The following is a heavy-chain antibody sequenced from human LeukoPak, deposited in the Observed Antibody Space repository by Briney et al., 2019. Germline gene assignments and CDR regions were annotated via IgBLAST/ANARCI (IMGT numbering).Heavy chain of an antibody. CDR2: ISSNGGST. CDR3: ARVSGLRSLDY. Sequence: PGGSLRLSCAASGFTFSSYAMHWVRQAPGKGLEYVSAISSNGGSTYYANSVKGRFTISRDNSKNTLYLQMGSLRAEDMAVYYCARVSGLRSLDYWGQGTLVTVSS. V-gene: IGHV3-64*01. D-gene: IGHD5/OR15-5a*01. J-gene: IGHJ4*02. CDR1: GFTFSSYA.